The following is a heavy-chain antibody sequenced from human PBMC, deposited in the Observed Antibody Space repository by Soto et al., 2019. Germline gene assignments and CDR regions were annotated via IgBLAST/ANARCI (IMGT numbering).Heavy chain of an antibody. CDR3: AKLGVDTGCRGSFDC. J-gene: IGHJ4*03. D-gene: IGHD3-10*01. Sequence: GGSLSLSCAASCFTFDDYAMHWGRQAPGKGLEWVSGISWNSGSIGYADSVRGRFIISRDNAKNSLYLQMNSLRAEDTALYYCAKLGVDTGCRGSFDCWGQGTMVTVSS. CDR1: CFTFDDYA. V-gene: IGHV3-9*01. CDR2: ISWNSGSI.